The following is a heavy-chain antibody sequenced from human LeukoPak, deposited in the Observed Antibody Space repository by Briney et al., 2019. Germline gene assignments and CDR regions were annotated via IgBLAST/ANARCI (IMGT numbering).Heavy chain of an antibody. CDR2: INPSGGST. CDR1: GGTFTSYY. Sequence: ASVKVSCKASGGTFTSYYMHWVRQAPGQGLEWMGIINPSGGSTSYAQKFQGRVTMTRDTSTSTVYMELSSLRSEDTAVYYCARDRGVANPALDHFDYWGQGTLVTVSS. CDR3: ARDRGVANPALDHFDY. J-gene: IGHJ4*02. D-gene: IGHD2-15*01. V-gene: IGHV1-46*01.